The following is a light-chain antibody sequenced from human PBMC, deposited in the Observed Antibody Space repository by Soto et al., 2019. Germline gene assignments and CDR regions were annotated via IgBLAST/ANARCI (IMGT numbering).Light chain of an antibody. J-gene: IGLJ3*02. Sequence: QSALTQPPSASGSPGQSVTISCTGTSSDVGGYNYVSWYQQHPDKAPKLMIYEVSKRPSGVPDRFSGSKSGNTASLTVSGLQAEDEAGYYCSSYAGSKNSVFGGGTKLTVL. CDR2: EVS. CDR3: SSYAGSKNSV. CDR1: SSDVGGYNY. V-gene: IGLV2-8*01.